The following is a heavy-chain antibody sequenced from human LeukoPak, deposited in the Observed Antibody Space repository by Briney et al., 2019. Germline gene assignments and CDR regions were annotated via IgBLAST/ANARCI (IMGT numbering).Heavy chain of an antibody. D-gene: IGHD1-7*01. V-gene: IGHV4-39*01. CDR1: GGSISSSCYY. Sequence: SETLSLTCTVSGGSISSSCYYWGWIRQPRGKGLESIESIYYSGSTYYNPSLKTRVTISVDTSKNQFSLKLSSVTAPDTAVYYCARAQPFNWNYLGVNWFDPWGQGTLVTVSS. CDR2: IYYSGST. CDR3: ARAQPFNWNYLGVNWFDP. J-gene: IGHJ5*02.